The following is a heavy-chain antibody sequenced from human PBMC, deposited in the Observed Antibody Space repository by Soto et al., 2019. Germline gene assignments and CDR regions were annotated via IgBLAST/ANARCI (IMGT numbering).Heavy chain of an antibody. D-gene: IGHD3-22*01. V-gene: IGHV4-59*01. J-gene: IGHJ4*02. CDR1: GGSISSYY. CDR2: IYYSGST. CDR3: ARSSYYDSSGYYDY. Sequence: SETLSLTCTVSGGSISSYYWSWIRQPPGKGLEWIGYIYYSGSTNYNPSLKSRFTISVDTSKHQFSLKLSSVTAADTAVYYCARSSYYDSSGYYDYWGQGTLVTVSS.